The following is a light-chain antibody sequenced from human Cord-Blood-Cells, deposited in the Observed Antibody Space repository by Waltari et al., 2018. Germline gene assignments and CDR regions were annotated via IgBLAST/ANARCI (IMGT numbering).Light chain of an antibody. Sequence: QSALTQPASVSGSTGQSITISCTGTSSDVGGYNYVSWYQQHPGNAPKLMIYDVSNRPSGVSNRCSGSKSGNTASLTISGLQAEDEADYYCSSYTSSSTLFGGGTKLTVL. CDR3: SSYTSSSTL. CDR2: DVS. CDR1: SSDVGGYNY. J-gene: IGLJ2*01. V-gene: IGLV2-14*01.